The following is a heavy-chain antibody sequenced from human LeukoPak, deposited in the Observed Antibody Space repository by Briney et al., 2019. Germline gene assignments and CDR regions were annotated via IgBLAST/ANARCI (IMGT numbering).Heavy chain of an antibody. V-gene: IGHV1-46*01. Sequence: ASVKVSCKASGYTFSSYCLHWVRQAPGQGLGWMGIINPSGDYTRYAQKFQGRVTMTRDTSTSTVYMELSSLRSEDTAVYYCASPNPDTTVPPARPTSYYYYYGMDVWGQGTTVTVSS. CDR1: GYTFSSYC. J-gene: IGHJ6*02. CDR2: INPSGDYT. CDR3: ASPNPDTTVPPARPTSYYYYYGMDV. D-gene: IGHD4-11*01.